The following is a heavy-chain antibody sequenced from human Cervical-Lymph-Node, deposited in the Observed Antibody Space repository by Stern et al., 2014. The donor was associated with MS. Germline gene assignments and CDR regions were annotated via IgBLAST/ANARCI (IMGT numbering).Heavy chain of an antibody. D-gene: IGHD6-19*01. Sequence: VQLVQSGAEVKKPGASVKVSCKASGYTFTGYYMHWVRQAPGQGLEWMGWINPNSGGTNYAQKFQGWVTMTRDTSISTAYMELSRLRSDDTAVYYCARASGIAVAGTDYWSQGTLVTVSS. CDR2: INPNSGGT. CDR3: ARASGIAVAGTDY. V-gene: IGHV1-2*04. J-gene: IGHJ4*02. CDR1: GYTFTGYY.